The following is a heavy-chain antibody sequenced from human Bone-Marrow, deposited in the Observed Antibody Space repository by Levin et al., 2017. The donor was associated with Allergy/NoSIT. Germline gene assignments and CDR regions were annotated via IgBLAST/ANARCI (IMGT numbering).Heavy chain of an antibody. V-gene: IGHV3-48*01. J-gene: IGHJ4*02. Sequence: GGSLRLSCAASGFTFSSYSMNWVRQAPGKGLEWVSYISSSSSTIYYADSVKGRFTISRDNAKNSLYLQMNSLRAEDTAVYYCARDPFLGTYYYDSSGYYFWGQGTLVTVSS. CDR1: GFTFSSYS. D-gene: IGHD3-22*01. CDR3: ARDPFLGTYYYDSSGYYF. CDR2: ISSSSSTI.